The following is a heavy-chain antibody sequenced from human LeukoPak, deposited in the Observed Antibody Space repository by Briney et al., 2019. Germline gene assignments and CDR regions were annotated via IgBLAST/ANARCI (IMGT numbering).Heavy chain of an antibody. CDR3: ARGVATIRWYFDL. CDR1: GDSINSGGYS. V-gene: IGHV4-30-2*01. CDR2: IYHSGST. Sequence: SETLSLTCAVSGDSINSGGYSGSWIRQPPGKGLEWIGYIYHSGSTYYNPSLKSRVTISVDRSKNQFSLKLSSVTAADTAVYYCARGVATIRWYFDLWGRGTLVTVSS. D-gene: IGHD5-24*01. J-gene: IGHJ2*01.